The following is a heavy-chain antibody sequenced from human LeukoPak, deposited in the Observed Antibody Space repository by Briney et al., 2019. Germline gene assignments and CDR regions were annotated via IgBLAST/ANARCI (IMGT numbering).Heavy chain of an antibody. Sequence: SETLSLTCTVSGGSISSYYWSWIRQPPGKGLEWIGYIYYSGSTNYNPSLKSRVTISVDTSKNQFSLKLSSVTAADTAVYYCARASGYSGYDHEGFDYWGQGTLVTVSS. CDR3: ARASGYSGYDHEGFDY. V-gene: IGHV4-59*01. J-gene: IGHJ4*02. D-gene: IGHD5-12*01. CDR2: IYYSGST. CDR1: GGSISSYY.